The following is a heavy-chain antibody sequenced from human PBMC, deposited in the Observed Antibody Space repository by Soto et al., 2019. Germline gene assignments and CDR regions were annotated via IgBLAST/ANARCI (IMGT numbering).Heavy chain of an antibody. CDR1: GGSISSYY. CDR2: MYYSGST. CDR3: ARGRTGYYYLFDY. Sequence: PSETLSLTCTVSGGSISSYYWSWIRQPPGKGLEWIGYMYYSGSTNYNPSLKSRVTISVDTSKNQVSLKLSSVTAADTAVSYCARGRTGYYYLFDYCGQGNQVHVSS. V-gene: IGHV4-59*01. J-gene: IGHJ4*02. D-gene: IGHD3-9*01.